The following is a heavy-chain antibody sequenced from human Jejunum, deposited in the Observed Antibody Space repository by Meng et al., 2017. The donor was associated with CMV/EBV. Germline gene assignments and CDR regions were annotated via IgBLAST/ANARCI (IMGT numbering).Heavy chain of an antibody. Sequence: QVQIQESGPGLVKPSETLSLTCIVSGAPIKNYTGNWVRQPAGQGLEWIGLIQVIGHTVYNPSLKSRVTVSLDASKSQFSLTLNSVTAADTATYYCAGSRPGGGACDYWGQGILVTVSS. CDR3: AGSRPGGGACDY. D-gene: IGHD3-16*01. V-gene: IGHV4-4*07. CDR2: IQVIGHT. CDR1: GAPIKNYT. J-gene: IGHJ4*02.